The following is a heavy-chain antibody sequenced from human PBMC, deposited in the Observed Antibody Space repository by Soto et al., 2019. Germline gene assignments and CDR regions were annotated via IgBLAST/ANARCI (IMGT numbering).Heavy chain of an antibody. V-gene: IGHV1-69*04. CDR3: ATSYGSGYRAFDF. CDR2: VNPILSMS. D-gene: IGHD3-10*01. CDR1: CDTFNFYS. J-gene: IGHJ4*02. Sequence: QVQLVQSGAEVKRPGSSVKVSCKASCDTFNFYSINWVSQAPGLGLEWMGRVNPILSMSNYAQRFQGRVTMTADKSTSTAYMELSALRSEYTAIYYCATSYGSGYRAFDFWGQGALVTVSS.